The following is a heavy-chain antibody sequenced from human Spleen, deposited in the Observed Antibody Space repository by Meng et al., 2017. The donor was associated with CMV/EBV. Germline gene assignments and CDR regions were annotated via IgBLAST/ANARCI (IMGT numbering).Heavy chain of an antibody. CDR1: GFTFSSYT. V-gene: IGHV3-30*02. Sequence: GESLKISCAASGFTFSSYTTHWVRQAPGKGLEWVAFIRSDGRNKYYADSVRGRFTISRDNARNSLYLQMNSLRADDTAVYYCARDPEESGLDVWGQGTTVTVSS. CDR3: ARDPEESGLDV. CDR2: IRSDGRNK. D-gene: IGHD3-10*01. J-gene: IGHJ6*02.